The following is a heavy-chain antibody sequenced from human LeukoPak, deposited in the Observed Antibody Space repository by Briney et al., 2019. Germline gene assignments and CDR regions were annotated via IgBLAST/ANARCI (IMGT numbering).Heavy chain of an antibody. J-gene: IGHJ4*02. CDR1: GGTFSSYT. CDR2: IIPILGIA. CDR3: ARGGALEYYDSSGYRFDY. D-gene: IGHD3-22*01. Sequence: GASVKVSCKASGGTFSSYTISWVRQAPGQGLEWMGRIIPILGIANYAQKFQGRVTITADKSTSTAYMELSSLRSEDTAVYYCARGGALEYYDSSGYRFDYWGQGTLVTVSS. V-gene: IGHV1-69*02.